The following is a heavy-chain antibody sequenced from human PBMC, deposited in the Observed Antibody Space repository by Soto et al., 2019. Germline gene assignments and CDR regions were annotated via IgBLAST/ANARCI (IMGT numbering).Heavy chain of an antibody. CDR3: ARGGPAAGFDL. CDR2: MKPSTGDS. D-gene: IGHD6-13*01. J-gene: IGHJ5*02. CDR1: GYTFITND. Sequence: GASVKVSCKASGYTFITNDINWVRQAPGQGLEWMGWMKPSTGDSGSDPDFQGRITMTRDTATSTAYMELSSLKFEDTAVYYCARGGPAAGFDLWGQGSLVTVSS. V-gene: IGHV1-8*01.